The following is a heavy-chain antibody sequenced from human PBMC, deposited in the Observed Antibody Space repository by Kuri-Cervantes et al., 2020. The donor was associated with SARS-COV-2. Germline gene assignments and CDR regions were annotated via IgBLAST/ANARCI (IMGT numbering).Heavy chain of an antibody. CDR3: GRVSWLQLWRRYSDS. CDR2: LDTSGST. V-gene: IGHV4-61*09. Sequence: SCAVSGVPVTGGTYSWARIRQPAGKRLEWIGHLDTSGSTTYNPSLRGRVSISLDPSSNQVSLSLTSTTAADTAVYYCGRVSWLQLWRRYSDSWGQGTLVTVSS. J-gene: IGHJ4*02. D-gene: IGHD5-24*01. CDR1: GVPVTGGTYS.